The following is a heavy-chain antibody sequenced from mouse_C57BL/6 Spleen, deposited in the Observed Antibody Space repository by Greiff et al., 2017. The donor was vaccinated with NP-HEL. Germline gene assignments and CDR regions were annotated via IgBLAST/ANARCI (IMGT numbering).Heavy chain of an antibody. CDR1: GYSITSGYY. CDR3: AREITTVVVDWYFDV. D-gene: IGHD1-1*01. J-gene: IGHJ1*03. V-gene: IGHV3-6*01. CDR2: ISYDGSN. Sequence: EVQLVESGPGLVKPSQSLSLTCSVTGYSITSGYYWNWIRQFPGNKLEWMGYISYDGSNNYNPSLKNRISITRDTSKNQFFLKLNSVTTEDTATYYCAREITTVVVDWYFDVWGTGTTVTVSS.